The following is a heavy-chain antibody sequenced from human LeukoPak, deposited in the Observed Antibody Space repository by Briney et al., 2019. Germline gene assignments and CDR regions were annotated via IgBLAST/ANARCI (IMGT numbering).Heavy chain of an antibody. CDR2: IIPIFGTA. CDR3: ARTRGYSGYDSLDY. Sequence: GASVKVSCKASGGTSSSYAISWVRQAPGQGLEWMGGIIPIFGTANYAQKFQGRVTITADESTSTAYMELSSLRSEDTAVYYCARTRGYSGYDSLDYWGQGTLVTVSS. D-gene: IGHD5-12*01. J-gene: IGHJ4*02. CDR1: GGTSSSYA. V-gene: IGHV1-69*13.